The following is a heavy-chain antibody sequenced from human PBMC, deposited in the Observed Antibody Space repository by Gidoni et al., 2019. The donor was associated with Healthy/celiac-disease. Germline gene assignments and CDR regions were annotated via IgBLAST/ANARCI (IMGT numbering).Heavy chain of an antibody. CDR2: IIPILGIA. Sequence: QVQLVQSGAEVKKPGSSVKVSCKASGGTFSSYAISWVRQAPGQGLEWMGRIIPILGIANYAQKFQGRVTITADKSTSTAYMELSSLRSEDTAVYYCARYPRRTVTTRDGYFDYWGQGTLVTVSS. J-gene: IGHJ4*02. D-gene: IGHD4-17*01. V-gene: IGHV1-69*04. CDR1: GGTFSSYA. CDR3: ARYPRRTVTTRDGYFDY.